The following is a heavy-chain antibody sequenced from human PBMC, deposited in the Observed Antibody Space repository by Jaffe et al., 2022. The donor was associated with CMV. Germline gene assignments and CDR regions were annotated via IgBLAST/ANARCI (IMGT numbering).Heavy chain of an antibody. D-gene: IGHD3-22*01. CDR2: ITTSSYT. CDR1: GFSFSDYY. V-gene: IGHV3-11*06. Sequence: QVQLVESGGGLVKPGGSLRLSCAASGFSFSDYYMTWIRQAPGKGLEWVSYITTSSYTNYADSVKGRFTISRDNAKDSLYLQMNSLRAEDTAIYYCATTYDSSAYFDFWGQGTLVTVSS. CDR3: ATTYDSSAYFDF. J-gene: IGHJ4*02.